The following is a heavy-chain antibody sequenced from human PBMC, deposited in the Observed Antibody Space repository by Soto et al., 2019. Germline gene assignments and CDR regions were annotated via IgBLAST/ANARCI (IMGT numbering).Heavy chain of an antibody. CDR2: INSDGSST. D-gene: IGHD2-15*01. CDR3: AKQYCSGGSCYWEYFDY. Sequence: GGSLRLSCAASGFTFSSYWMHWVRQAPGKGLVWVSRINSDGSSTSYADTVKGRFNISRDNAKNTLYLQMNSLRAGDTAVYYCAKQYCSGGSCYWEYFDYWGQGTLVTVSS. J-gene: IGHJ4*02. V-gene: IGHV3-74*01. CDR1: GFTFSSYW.